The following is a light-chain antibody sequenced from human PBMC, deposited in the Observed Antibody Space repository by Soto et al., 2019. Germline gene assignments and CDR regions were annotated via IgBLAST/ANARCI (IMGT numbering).Light chain of an antibody. Sequence: EIVMTQSPATVSVSPGERATLSCRASQSVNSNLVSYQHKPGQAPRLLIYGASTRATGIPARFSGSGSGTDFTLTISSLQSEDFALYYCQQYNNWLWTFGQGTRVEIK. V-gene: IGKV3-15*01. CDR1: QSVNSN. CDR3: QQYNNWLWT. J-gene: IGKJ1*01. CDR2: GAS.